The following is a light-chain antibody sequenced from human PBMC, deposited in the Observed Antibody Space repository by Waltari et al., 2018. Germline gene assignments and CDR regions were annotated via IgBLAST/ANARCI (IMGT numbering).Light chain of an antibody. J-gene: IGKJ4*01. CDR3: QQRRNWPLT. V-gene: IGKV3-11*01. Sequence: EIVLTQSPAILSFSPGERATLSCRASQSVGTYLAWYQQLPGQSPRLLIYDASYRATGIPARFSGSVSETDFTLTLSSLQPEDFAVYYCQQRRNWPLTFGGGTRVQI. CDR2: DAS. CDR1: QSVGTY.